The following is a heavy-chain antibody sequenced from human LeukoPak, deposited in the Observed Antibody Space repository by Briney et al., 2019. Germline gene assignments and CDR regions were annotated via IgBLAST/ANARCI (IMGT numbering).Heavy chain of an antibody. CDR1: GFTFSSYW. CDR3: ARVDYSNWFDP. CDR2: ISSDGSNT. J-gene: IGHJ5*02. D-gene: IGHD5-12*01. Sequence: PGGSLRLSCAASGFTFSSYWMHWVRQAPGKGLVWVSRISSDGSNTTYADSVKGRFTISRDNAKNTLYLQMNSLRVEDTAVYYCARVDYSNWFDPWGQGTLVTVSS. V-gene: IGHV3-74*01.